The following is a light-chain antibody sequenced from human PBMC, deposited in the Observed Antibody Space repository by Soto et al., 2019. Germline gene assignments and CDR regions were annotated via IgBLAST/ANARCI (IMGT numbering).Light chain of an antibody. CDR1: QSSSSY. CDR2: AAS. V-gene: IGKV1-39*01. CDR3: QQYNSYPWT. J-gene: IGKJ1*01. Sequence: IPMTQSPSSLSASLGESVTITCDASQSSSSYLNWYQQKPGKAPKLLIYAASSLQSGVPSRFSGSGSGTQFTLTISSLQPDDFATYYCQQYNSYPWTFSQGTKVDIK.